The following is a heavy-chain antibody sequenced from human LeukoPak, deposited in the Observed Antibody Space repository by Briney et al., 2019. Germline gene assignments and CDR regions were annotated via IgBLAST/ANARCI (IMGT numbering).Heavy chain of an antibody. Sequence: PGGSLRLSCAASGFTFSSYDMYWVRQAPGKGLEWVSYISSGGSTTHYGDSVKGRFTISRDNAKNSLYLQMNSLRAEDTAVYYCARAIVVRPSPLGYWGQGTLDTVSS. D-gene: IGHD2-21*01. J-gene: IGHJ4*02. V-gene: IGHV3-48*03. CDR3: ARAIVVRPSPLGY. CDR2: ISSGGSTT. CDR1: GFTFSSYD.